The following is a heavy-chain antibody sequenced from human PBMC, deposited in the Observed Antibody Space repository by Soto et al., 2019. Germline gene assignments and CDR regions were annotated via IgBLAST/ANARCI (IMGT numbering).Heavy chain of an antibody. V-gene: IGHV3-23*01. J-gene: IGHJ4*02. CDR2: ISANGRNA. Sequence: EVHLLESGGDVVQPGRSLRLSCAASGFTFSNYAMNWIRQAPGKGLEWLSSISANGRNAYYADSVKGRFTISRDRSKNALDLQLDSLRVEDSSIYFCAKDLSSLGWLALGAPFDSGGQGTLVTVSS. D-gene: IGHD3-22*01. CDR1: GFTFSNYA. CDR3: AKDLSSLGWLALGAPFDS.